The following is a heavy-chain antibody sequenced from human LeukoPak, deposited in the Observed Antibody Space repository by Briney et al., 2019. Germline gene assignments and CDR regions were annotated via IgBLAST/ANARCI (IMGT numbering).Heavy chain of an antibody. CDR1: GDSVSSNNGA. V-gene: IGHV6-1*01. CDR3: ARDVGATGWHTFDY. CDR2: TYYRSKWYN. Sequence: SQTLSLTCAISGDSVSSNNGAWNWIRQSPSRGLEWLGRTYYRSKWYNDYAGSFISRIAISPDTSKNQFSLQLDSVTPEDTAVYYCARDVGATGWHTFDYWAREPWSPPPQ. J-gene: IGHJ4*02. D-gene: IGHD3-9*01.